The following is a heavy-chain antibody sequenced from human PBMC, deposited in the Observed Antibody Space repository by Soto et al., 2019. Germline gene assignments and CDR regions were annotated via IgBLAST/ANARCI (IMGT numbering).Heavy chain of an antibody. CDR1: GYSFTSYW. D-gene: IGHD3-9*01. Sequence: PGESLKISCKGSGYSFTSYWIGWVRQMPGKGLEWMGIIYPGDSDTRYSPSFQGQVTISADKSISTAYLQWSSLRASDTAMYYYARQQYYDILTGYSAFDYWGQGTLVTVSS. J-gene: IGHJ4*02. V-gene: IGHV5-51*01. CDR2: IYPGDSDT. CDR3: ARQQYYDILTGYSAFDY.